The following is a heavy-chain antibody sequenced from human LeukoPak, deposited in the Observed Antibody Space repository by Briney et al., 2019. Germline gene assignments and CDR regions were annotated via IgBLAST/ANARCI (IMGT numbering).Heavy chain of an antibody. J-gene: IGHJ4*02. D-gene: IGHD6-19*01. CDR3: ARAEQWLVYGFDY. V-gene: IGHV4-34*01. CDR2: INHSGST. Sequence: KPSETLSLTCAVYGGSFSGYYWSWIRQPPGKGLEWIGEINHSGSTNYNPSLKSRVTISVDTSKNQFSLKLSSVTAVDTAVYYCARAEQWLVYGFDYWGQGTLVTVSS. CDR1: GGSFSGYY.